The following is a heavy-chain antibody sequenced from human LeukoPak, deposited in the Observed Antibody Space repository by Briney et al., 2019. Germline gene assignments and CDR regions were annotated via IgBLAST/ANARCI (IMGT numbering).Heavy chain of an antibody. CDR3: ARVGSSGWYVHPTLDY. CDR2: INPNNGDT. CDR1: GYTFSGYY. D-gene: IGHD6-19*01. J-gene: IGHJ4*02. Sequence: ASVKVSCKASGYTFSGYYMHWVRQAPGQGLEWMAWINPNNGDTNYAQKFQGRVTMTRDTSISTAYIELTRLISDDTAVYYCARVGSSGWYVHPTLDYWGQGTLVTVSS. V-gene: IGHV1-2*02.